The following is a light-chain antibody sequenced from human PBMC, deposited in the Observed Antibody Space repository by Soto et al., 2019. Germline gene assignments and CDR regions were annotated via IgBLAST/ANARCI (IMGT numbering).Light chain of an antibody. V-gene: IGLV2-14*01. CDR1: SSDVGGYNY. CDR2: DVT. J-gene: IGLJ2*01. Sequence: QSALTQPASVSGSPGQSITISCTGTSSDVGGYNYVSWYQQHPGKAPKLMIYDVTNRPSGVSNRFSGSRSGNTASLTISGLQAEDVADCYCSSHTGSSTLVVLGGGTQLTVL. CDR3: SSHTGSSTLVV.